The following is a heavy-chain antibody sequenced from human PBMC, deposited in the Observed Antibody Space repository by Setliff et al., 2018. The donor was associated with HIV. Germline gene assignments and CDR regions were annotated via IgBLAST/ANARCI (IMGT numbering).Heavy chain of an antibody. CDR2: IIPILDTV. CDR1: GGTFSRYA. D-gene: IGHD5-12*01. J-gene: IGHJ5*02. CDR3: ARDGYNYGNWFDP. Sequence: ASVKVSCKASGGTFSRYAISWVRQAPGQGLEWMGGIIPILDTVKYAQSFQGRITITADESTSTVYMEMRSLRSDDTAMYYCARDGYNYGNWFDPWGQGTLVTV. V-gene: IGHV1-69*13.